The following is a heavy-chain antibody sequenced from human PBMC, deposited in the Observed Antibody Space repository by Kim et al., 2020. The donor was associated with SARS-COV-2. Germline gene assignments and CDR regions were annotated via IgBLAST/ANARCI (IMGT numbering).Heavy chain of an antibody. D-gene: IGHD3-22*01. J-gene: IGHJ4*02. CDR3: AGYSSGYYYRPGFDY. V-gene: IGHV3-21*01. CDR1: GFTFSSYS. Sequence: GGSLRLSCAASGFTFSSYSMNWVRQAPGKGLEWVSSISSSSSYIYYADSVKGRFTISRDNAKNSLYLQMNSLRAEDTAVYYCAGYSSGYYYRPGFDYWGQGTLVPVSS. CDR2: ISSSSSYI.